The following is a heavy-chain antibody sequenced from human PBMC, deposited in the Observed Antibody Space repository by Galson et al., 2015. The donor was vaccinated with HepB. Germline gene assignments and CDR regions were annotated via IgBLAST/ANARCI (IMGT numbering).Heavy chain of an antibody. V-gene: IGHV3-11*06. CDR2: ISSSAVYT. Sequence: SLRLSCATSGFSFTEYYMTWIRQTPGKGLEWISYISSSAVYTNYADSVKGRFTISRDNARNSLFLQINSLRAEDTAVYYCTRVADADYGDHSYFGYWGQGTLVTVSS. D-gene: IGHD4-17*01. J-gene: IGHJ4*02. CDR1: GFSFTEYY. CDR3: TRVADADYGDHSYFGY.